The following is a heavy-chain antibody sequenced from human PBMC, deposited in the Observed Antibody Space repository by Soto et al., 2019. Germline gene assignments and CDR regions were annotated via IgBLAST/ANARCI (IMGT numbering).Heavy chain of an antibody. D-gene: IGHD6-13*01. CDR1: GYTFTSYD. V-gene: IGHV1-8*01. Sequence: ASVKVSCKASGYTFTSYDINWVRQATGQGLEWMGWMNPNSGNTGYAQKFQGRVTMTRNTSISTVYMELSSLRSEDTAVYYCAREHSSSWRFDYWGQGTLVTVSS. CDR3: AREHSSSWRFDY. CDR2: MNPNSGNT. J-gene: IGHJ4*02.